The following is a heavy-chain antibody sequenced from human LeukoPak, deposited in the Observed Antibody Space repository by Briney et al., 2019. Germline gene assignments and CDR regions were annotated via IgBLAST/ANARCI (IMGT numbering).Heavy chain of an antibody. CDR1: GFTSSSYA. CDR3: AKFRAAAGPRDFDY. V-gene: IGHV3-23*01. Sequence: GGSLRLSCAASGFTSSSYAMTWVRQAPGKGLEWVSTLSGSGSNTYYADSVKGRFSISRDNSQSTLYLQMNSLRAEDTAVYYCAKFRAAAGPRDFDYWGQGTLVTVSS. CDR2: LSGSGSNT. J-gene: IGHJ4*02. D-gene: IGHD6-13*01.